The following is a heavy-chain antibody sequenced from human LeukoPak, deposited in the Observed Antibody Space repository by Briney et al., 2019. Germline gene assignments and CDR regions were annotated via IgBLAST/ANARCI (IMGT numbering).Heavy chain of an antibody. CDR1: GGSISSYY. D-gene: IGHD6-13*01. Sequence: SETLSLTCTVSGGSISSYYWSWIRQPPGKGLEWIGYIYYSGSTNYNPSLKSRVTISVDTSKNQFSLKLSSVTAADTAVYYCARVTGYMTEDYFDYWGQGTLITVSS. CDR3: ARVTGYMTEDYFDY. J-gene: IGHJ4*02. CDR2: IYYSGST. V-gene: IGHV4-59*01.